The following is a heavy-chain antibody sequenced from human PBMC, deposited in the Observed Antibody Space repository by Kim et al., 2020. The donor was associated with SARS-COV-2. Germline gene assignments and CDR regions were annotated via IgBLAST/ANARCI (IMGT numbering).Heavy chain of an antibody. D-gene: IGHD3-22*01. V-gene: IGHV4-39*01. CDR3: ARHFLKYYDSSGYYDY. J-gene: IGHJ4*02. Sequence: SLKSRVTISVDTSKNQFSLKLSSVTAADTAVYYCARHFLKYYDSSGYYDYWGQGTLVTVSS.